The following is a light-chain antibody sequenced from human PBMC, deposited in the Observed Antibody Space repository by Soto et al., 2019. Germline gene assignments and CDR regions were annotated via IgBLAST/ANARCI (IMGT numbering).Light chain of an antibody. Sequence: QSVLTQPASVSGSPGQSITISCTGTSSDVGSYNLVSWYQQHPGKAPKLLIYEVSNRPSGVSNRFSGSKSGTSASLAITGLQAEDESDYYCQSYDSSLSGSPYVFGTGTKVPVL. CDR1: SSDVGSYNL. V-gene: IGLV2-14*02. CDR2: EVS. CDR3: QSYDSSLSGSPYV. J-gene: IGLJ1*01.